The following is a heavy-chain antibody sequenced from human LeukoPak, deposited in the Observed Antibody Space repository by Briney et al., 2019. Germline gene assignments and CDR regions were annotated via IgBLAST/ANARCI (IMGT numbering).Heavy chain of an antibody. J-gene: IGHJ3*02. CDR1: GYTFTSYD. V-gene: IGHV1-8*03. CDR3: ARGPQLLDAFDI. D-gene: IGHD6-6*01. Sequence: GASVKVSCKASGYTFTSYDINWVRQATGQGLEWMGWMNPNSGNTGYAQKFQGRVTITRNTSISTAYMELSSLRSEDTAVYYCARGPQLLDAFDIWGQGTMVTVSS. CDR2: MNPNSGNT.